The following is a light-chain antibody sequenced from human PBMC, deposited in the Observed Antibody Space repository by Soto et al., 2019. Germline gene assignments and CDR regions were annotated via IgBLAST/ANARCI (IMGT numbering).Light chain of an antibody. Sequence: QSVLTQPASVSGSPGQSITISCTGTRSDVGGYNYVSWYQQHPGKAPKLMIYEVSNRPSGVSNRFSGSKSGNTASLTISGLQAEDEADYYCSSYTSSSTLYVVGTGTKVTVL. V-gene: IGLV2-14*01. CDR3: SSYTSSSTLYV. CDR2: EVS. CDR1: RSDVGGYNY. J-gene: IGLJ1*01.